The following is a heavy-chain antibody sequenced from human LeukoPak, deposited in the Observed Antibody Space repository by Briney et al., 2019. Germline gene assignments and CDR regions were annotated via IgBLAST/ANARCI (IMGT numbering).Heavy chain of an antibody. CDR1: GFTFSSYA. J-gene: IGHJ3*02. Sequence: GGSLRLSCAASGFTFSSYAMNWVRQAPGKELEWVAIISYDGGKVYYADSVKGRLTISRDNSKKTLYVQMNSLRAEDTAVYYCVRGGLGYYYNGAFDIWGQGTMVTVSS. V-gene: IGHV3-30*04. D-gene: IGHD3-22*01. CDR2: ISYDGGKV. CDR3: VRGGLGYYYNGAFDI.